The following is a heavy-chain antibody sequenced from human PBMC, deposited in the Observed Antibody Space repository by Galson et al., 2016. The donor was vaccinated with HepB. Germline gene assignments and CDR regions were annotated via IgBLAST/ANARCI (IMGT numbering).Heavy chain of an antibody. V-gene: IGHV4-31*03. CDR3: ARAVLPNPGGYYFDY. D-gene: IGHD1-14*01. Sequence: TLSLTCSVSGGSISSVGHYWSWIRQHPGKGLEWIGYIYYSGNTYYNPSLKSRVTISVDTSESQFSLKLSSVTAADTAVYYCARAVLPNPGGYYFDYWGQGTLVTASS. J-gene: IGHJ4*02. CDR2: IYYSGNT. CDR1: GGSISSVGHY.